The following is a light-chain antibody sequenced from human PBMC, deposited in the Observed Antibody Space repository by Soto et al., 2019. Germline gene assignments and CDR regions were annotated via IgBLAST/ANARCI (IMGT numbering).Light chain of an antibody. J-gene: IGLJ2*01. CDR1: NIGIKS. Sequence: SYELTQPPSVSVAPGKTARITCGGNNIGIKSVHWYQQKSVQAPVLVISYDSDRPSGIPERFSGSNSGNTATLTISRVEAGDEADYYCQVWDSSSDHVLFGGGTKLTVL. V-gene: IGLV3-21*04. CDR2: YDS. CDR3: QVWDSSSDHVL.